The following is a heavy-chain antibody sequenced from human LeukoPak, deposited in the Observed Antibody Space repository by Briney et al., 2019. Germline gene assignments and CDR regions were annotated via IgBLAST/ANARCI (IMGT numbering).Heavy chain of an antibody. CDR1: GGSFSGYY. CDR3: ARGSGYYRGYYYYYMDV. D-gene: IGHD3-3*01. J-gene: IGHJ6*03. Sequence: SETLSLTCAVYGGSFSGYYWSWIRQPPGKGLEWIGSIYHSGSTYYNPSLKSRVTISVDTSKNQFSLKLSSVTAADTAVYYCARGSGYYRGYYYYYMDVWGKGTTVTVSS. CDR2: IYHSGST. V-gene: IGHV4-34*01.